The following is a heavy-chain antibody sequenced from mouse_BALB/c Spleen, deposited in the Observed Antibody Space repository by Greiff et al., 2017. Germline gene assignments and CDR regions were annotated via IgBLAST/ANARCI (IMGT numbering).Heavy chain of an antibody. D-gene: IGHD1-1*01. Sequence: VQRVESGAELARPGASVKLSCKASGYTFTSYWMQWVKQRPGQGLEWIGAIYPGDGDTRYTQKFKGKATLTADKSSSTAYMQLSSLASEDSAVYYCARYYGSSYGAMDYWGQGTSVTVSS. CDR2: IYPGDGDT. CDR3: ARYYGSSYGAMDY. CDR1: GYTFTSYW. V-gene: IGHV1-87*01. J-gene: IGHJ4*01.